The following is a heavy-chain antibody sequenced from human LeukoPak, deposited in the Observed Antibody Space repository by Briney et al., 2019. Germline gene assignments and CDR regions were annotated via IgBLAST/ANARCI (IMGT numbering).Heavy chain of an antibody. Sequence: GGSLRLSCVASGLTVSRHYMTWVRQAPGKGLEWLSVISTGGSTNYADSVKGRFTISRDNSKNTLYLQMNSLRAEDTAVYYCASDSYSPEYFQHWGQGTLVTVSS. CDR3: ASDSYSPEYFQH. CDR1: GLTVSRHY. D-gene: IGHD2-15*01. V-gene: IGHV3-53*01. CDR2: ISTGGST. J-gene: IGHJ1*01.